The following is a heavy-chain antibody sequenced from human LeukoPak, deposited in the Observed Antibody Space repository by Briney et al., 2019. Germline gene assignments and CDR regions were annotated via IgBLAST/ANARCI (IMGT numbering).Heavy chain of an antibody. Sequence: QPGGSLRLSCAASGFTFSNYAMSWVRQAPGKGLEWVSRINSDGSSTTYADSVKGRFTISRDNAKNTLSLQMNSLRAEDTAVYYCTRQQLDAFDIWGPGTMVTVSS. D-gene: IGHD6-13*01. V-gene: IGHV3-74*01. J-gene: IGHJ3*02. CDR3: TRQQLDAFDI. CDR2: INSDGSST. CDR1: GFTFSNYA.